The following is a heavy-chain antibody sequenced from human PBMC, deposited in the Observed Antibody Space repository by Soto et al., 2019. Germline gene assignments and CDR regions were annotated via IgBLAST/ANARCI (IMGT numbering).Heavy chain of an antibody. J-gene: IGHJ5*02. CDR3: ARGYRGSMVRGVMAFDP. CDR2: INHSGST. Sequence: QVQLQQWGAGLLKPSETLSLTCAVYGGSFSGYYWSWIRQPPGKGLEWIGEINHSGSTNYNPSLKSRVPISVNASKNQFSLKVSSVTAADTAVYYWARGYRGSMVRGVMAFDPWGQGTLVTVSS. CDR1: GGSFSGYY. V-gene: IGHV4-34*01. D-gene: IGHD3-10*01.